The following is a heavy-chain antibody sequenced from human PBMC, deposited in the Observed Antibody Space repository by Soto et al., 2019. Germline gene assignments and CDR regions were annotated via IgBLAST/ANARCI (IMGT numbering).Heavy chain of an antibody. V-gene: IGHV4-34*01. Sequence: QVQLQQWGAGLLKPSETLSLTCAVYGGSFSGYYWSWIRQPPGKGLEWIGEINHSGSTNYNPSLKSPVTLSVDTSKNQFSLKLSSVTAADTAVYYCARIFGGLNYGWFDPWGQGTLVTVSS. J-gene: IGHJ5*02. CDR2: INHSGST. D-gene: IGHD3-3*01. CDR1: GGSFSGYY. CDR3: ARIFGGLNYGWFDP.